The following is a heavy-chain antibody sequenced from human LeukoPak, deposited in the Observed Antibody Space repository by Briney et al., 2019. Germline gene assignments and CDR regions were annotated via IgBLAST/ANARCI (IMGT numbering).Heavy chain of an antibody. CDR3: ARLSVYRGDYYDSSGYEEGFDY. V-gene: IGHV5-51*01. J-gene: IGHJ4*02. D-gene: IGHD3-22*01. CDR1: GYSFTSYW. CDR2: IYPGDSDT. Sequence: GESLKISCKGSGYSFTSYWIGWVRQMPGKGLEWMGIIYPGDSDTRYSPSFQGQVTISADKSISTAYLQWSSLKASDTAMYYCARLSVYRGDYYDSSGYEEGFDYWGQGTLVTVSS.